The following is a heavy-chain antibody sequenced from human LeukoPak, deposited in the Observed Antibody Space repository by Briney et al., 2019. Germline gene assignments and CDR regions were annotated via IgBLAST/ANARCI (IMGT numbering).Heavy chain of an antibody. CDR2: IASDGSST. V-gene: IGHV3-74*01. Sequence: GGSLRLSCAASGFTFSSYWMNWVRQAPGKGLVWVSRIASDGSSTTYADSVKGRFSISRDNAKNTLYLQMNSLRTEDTAVYYCAKKVEGDYWGQGTLVTVSS. D-gene: IGHD5-24*01. CDR1: GFTFSSYW. CDR3: AKKVEGDY. J-gene: IGHJ4*02.